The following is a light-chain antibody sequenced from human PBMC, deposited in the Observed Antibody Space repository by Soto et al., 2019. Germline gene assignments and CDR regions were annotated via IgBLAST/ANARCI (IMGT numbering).Light chain of an antibody. V-gene: IGKV1-39*01. Sequence: DIQMTQSPSSLSASVGDRVTITCRASQSIVTYLNWYLQKPGKAPKLLIYAASNLQSGVPSRFSGIGSGTDFTLTISSLQPEDFATYFCQQRYSTPPWTFGQG. CDR1: QSIVTY. J-gene: IGKJ1*01. CDR2: AAS. CDR3: QQRYSTPPWT.